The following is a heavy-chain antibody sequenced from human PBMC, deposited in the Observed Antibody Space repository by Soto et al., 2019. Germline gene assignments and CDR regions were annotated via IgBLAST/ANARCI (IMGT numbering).Heavy chain of an antibody. CDR2: VTGSGAYT. J-gene: IGHJ6*02. D-gene: IGHD3-9*01. Sequence: EVQLLESGGGLVQPGGSLRLSCVASGFTFNSYAMTWVRQAPGQGLEWVSTVTGSGAYTFDADSVKGRFTISRDNSKDTLYLQMNSLRPEDTALYYCAKERYYDIFAASYYNYGMDVWGQGTPVTVSS. V-gene: IGHV3-23*01. CDR1: GFTFNSYA. CDR3: AKERYYDIFAASYYNYGMDV.